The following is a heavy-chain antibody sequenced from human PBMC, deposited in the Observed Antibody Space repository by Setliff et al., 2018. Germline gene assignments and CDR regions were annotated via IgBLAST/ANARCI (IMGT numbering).Heavy chain of an antibody. V-gene: IGHV1-18*01. J-gene: IGHJ6*02. CDR1: GYTFTSYG. D-gene: IGHD2-2*01. Sequence: GASVKVSCKASGYTFTSYGISWVRQAPGQGLEWMGWISAYNGNTNYAQKLQGRVTMTTDTSTSTAYMELRSLRSEDTAVYYCASGLYCSSTSCYPFYYYYYGMDVWGQGTTVTVSS. CDR2: ISAYNGNT. CDR3: ASGLYCSSTSCYPFYYYYYGMDV.